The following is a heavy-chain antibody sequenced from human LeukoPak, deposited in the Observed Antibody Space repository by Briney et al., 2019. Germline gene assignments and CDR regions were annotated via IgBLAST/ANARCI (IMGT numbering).Heavy chain of an antibody. CDR2: INHSGST. Sequence: SETLSLTCAVYGASFSGYYWSWIRQPPGKGLEWIGEINHSGSTNYNPSLKSRVTISVDTSKNQFSLKLSSVTAADTAVYYRARVSLWAAYFDYWGQGTLVTVSS. CDR1: GASFSGYY. D-gene: IGHD3-16*02. V-gene: IGHV4-34*01. J-gene: IGHJ4*02. CDR3: ARVSLWAAYFDY.